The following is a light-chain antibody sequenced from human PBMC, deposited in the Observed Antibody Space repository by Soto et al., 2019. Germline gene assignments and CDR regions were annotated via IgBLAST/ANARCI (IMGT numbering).Light chain of an antibody. Sequence: DIQMTQSPSTLSASVGDRVTITCRASQSISTWLAWYQQKPGKAPKVLIYQASILQSGVPSRFSGSGSGTEFTLTISSLQPDDFATYYCQRYNSYFGQGTKVDIK. J-gene: IGKJ2*01. CDR1: QSISTW. CDR2: QAS. CDR3: QRYNSY. V-gene: IGKV1-5*03.